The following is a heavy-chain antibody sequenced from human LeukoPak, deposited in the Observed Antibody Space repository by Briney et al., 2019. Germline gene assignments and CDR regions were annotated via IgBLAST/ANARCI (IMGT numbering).Heavy chain of an antibody. V-gene: IGHV1-18*01. D-gene: IGHD2-2*01. CDR3: ARVAEDCSSTRCYAGVDY. J-gene: IGHJ4*02. CDR1: GGTFSSYA. CDR2: ISGYNGNT. Sequence: GSSVKVSCKASGGTFSSYAISWVRQAPGQGLEWMGWISGYNGNTNYAQILQGRVTMTTDTSTSTAYMELRSLRSDDTAVYYCARVAEDCSSTRCYAGVDYWGQGTLVTVSS.